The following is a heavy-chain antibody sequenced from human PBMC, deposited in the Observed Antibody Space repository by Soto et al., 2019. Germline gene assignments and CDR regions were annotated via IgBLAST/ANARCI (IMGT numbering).Heavy chain of an antibody. CDR3: ARALCSETDEL. Sequence: EVQLVESGGGLVQPGGSRRLSCAASGFTFSRFWMSWVRQAPGKGLEGVANIKQNGSEKYYVDSVKGRFTISRDNAKNSLYLQMNSLRAEDTAVYYCARALCSETDELWGQGTLVTVSS. J-gene: IGHJ4*02. CDR2: IKQNGSEK. D-gene: IGHD6-19*01. CDR1: GFTFSRFW. V-gene: IGHV3-7*01.